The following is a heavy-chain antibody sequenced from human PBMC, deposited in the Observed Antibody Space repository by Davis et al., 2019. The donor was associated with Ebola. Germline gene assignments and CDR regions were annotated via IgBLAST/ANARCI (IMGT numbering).Heavy chain of an antibody. CDR1: GYSFSSYL. CDR3: ARQQGSYSGSCFDH. CDR2: INTGNGKT. D-gene: IGHD1-26*01. Sequence: ASVKVSCKTSGYSFSSYLIQWVRQAPGQRLEWMAWINTGNGKTEYSQKFRGRVSITRDTSADTAYLELRSLTSEDTAVYYCARQQGSYSGSCFDHWGQGTLVTVSS. J-gene: IGHJ4*02. V-gene: IGHV1-3*04.